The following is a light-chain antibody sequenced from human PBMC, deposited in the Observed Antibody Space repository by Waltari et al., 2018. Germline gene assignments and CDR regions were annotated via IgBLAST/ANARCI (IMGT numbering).Light chain of an antibody. V-gene: IGKV4-1*01. Sequence: DIVMTQSPESLAVSLGERATISGQTNESVLYSSNNKNHLAWYQQKPGQPPRLLLYWASTRESGVPDRFIGSGSETDFTLTVTSLQAEDVAVYYCQQYYNTPLTFGGGTKVGVK. J-gene: IGKJ4*01. CDR3: QQYYNTPLT. CDR1: ESVLYSSNNKNH. CDR2: WAS.